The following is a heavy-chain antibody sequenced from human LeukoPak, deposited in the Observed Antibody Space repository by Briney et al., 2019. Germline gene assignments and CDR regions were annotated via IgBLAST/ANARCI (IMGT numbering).Heavy chain of an antibody. CDR2: ISSDGNDK. D-gene: IGHD3-16*01. CDR1: GVTFSSYG. J-gene: IGHJ6*03. CDR3: AKLGGQELHNYYVAV. Sequence: GGSLRLSCAVSGVTFSSYGMHWVRQAPGKGLEWVALISSDGNDKLYGDSVKGRFTISRDNSNNTLYLQMNSLRAEDTAVYYCAKLGGQELHNYYVAVCGKGTTVAVSS. V-gene: IGHV3-30*18.